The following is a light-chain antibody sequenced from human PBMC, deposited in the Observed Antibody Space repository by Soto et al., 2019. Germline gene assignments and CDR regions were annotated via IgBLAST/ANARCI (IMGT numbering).Light chain of an antibody. Sequence: ALAQPPSASGSPGQSVTISCTGTKSDIGVYDFVSWYQHHPGKAPRLIIYEVVQRPSGVPDRFSGSKSGNTASLTVSGLQAADEADYFCKSYAGSNTYVFGSGTKVTV. CDR3: KSYAGSNTYV. V-gene: IGLV2-8*01. J-gene: IGLJ1*01. CDR1: KSDIGVYDF. CDR2: EVV.